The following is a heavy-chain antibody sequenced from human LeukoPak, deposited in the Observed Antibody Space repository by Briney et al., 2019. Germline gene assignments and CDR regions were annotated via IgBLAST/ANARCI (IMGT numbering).Heavy chain of an antibody. CDR1: GFTFTNYW. V-gene: IGHV3-7*03. D-gene: IGHD5-24*01. CDR2: IKQDRSEK. Sequence: GGSLRLSCAASGFTFTNYWMSWVRQAPGKGLELVANIKQDRSEKYYVDSVKGRFTISRDNAKNSLYLQMNSLRAEDTAAYYCAKGRRDAYNYYFDYWGQGTLVTVSS. J-gene: IGHJ4*02. CDR3: AKGRRDAYNYYFDY.